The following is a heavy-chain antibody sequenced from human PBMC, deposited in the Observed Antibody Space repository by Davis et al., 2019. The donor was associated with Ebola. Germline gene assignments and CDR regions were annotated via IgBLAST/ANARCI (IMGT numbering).Heavy chain of an antibody. CDR1: GFTVSSNY. V-gene: IGHV3-66*01. J-gene: IGHJ4*02. Sequence: GESLKISCAASGFTVSSNYMSWVRQAPGKGLEWVSVIYRDERTYYADSVKGRFTVSRDNAKNSLFLQMDSLRVEDTAVYYCAREYYGSSGYSRSFDYWGQGSLVTVSS. CDR3: AREYYGSSGYSRSFDY. D-gene: IGHD3-22*01. CDR2: IYRDERT.